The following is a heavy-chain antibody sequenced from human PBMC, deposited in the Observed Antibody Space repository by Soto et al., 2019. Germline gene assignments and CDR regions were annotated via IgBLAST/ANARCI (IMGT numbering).Heavy chain of an antibody. D-gene: IGHD3-3*01. CDR1: GYTFTSYG. J-gene: IGHJ5*02. Sequence: ASVKVSCKASGYTFTSYGISWVRQAPGQGLEWMGWISAYNGNTNYAQKLQGRVTMTTDTSTSTACMELRSLRSDDTAVYYCARVITDFWGGDYRGWFDPWGQGPLVTVPS. V-gene: IGHV1-18*01. CDR3: ARVITDFWGGDYRGWFDP. CDR2: ISAYNGNT.